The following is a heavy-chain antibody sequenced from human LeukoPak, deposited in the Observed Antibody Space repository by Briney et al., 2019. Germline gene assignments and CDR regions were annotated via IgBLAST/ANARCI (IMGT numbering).Heavy chain of an antibody. CDR1: GGTFSSYA. CDR2: IIPIFGTA. Sequence: SVKVSCKASGGTFSSYAISWVRQAPGQGLEWMGGIIPIFGTANYAQKFQGRVTITADESTSTAYMELSSLRSEDTAVYYCARFYDSSGYYYGMRAFDIWGQGTMVTVSS. D-gene: IGHD3-22*01. V-gene: IGHV1-69*13. J-gene: IGHJ3*02. CDR3: ARFYDSSGYYYGMRAFDI.